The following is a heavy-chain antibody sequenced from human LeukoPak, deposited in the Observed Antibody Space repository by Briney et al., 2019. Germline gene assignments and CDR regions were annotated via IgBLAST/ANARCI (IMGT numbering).Heavy chain of an antibody. J-gene: IGHJ4*02. CDR1: GVTLSSTC. CDR2: TNSDGRST. CDR3: ARDRYYTADY. D-gene: IGHD2-8*02. Sequence: VGSPRLSCTASGVTLSSTCIHWVRQAPGKGLGWVSRTNSDGRSTIYADSVKGRFTISRDNAKNTLYLQMNSLSAEDTAVYCCARDRYYTADYLGQGTLVTVSS. V-gene: IGHV3-74*01.